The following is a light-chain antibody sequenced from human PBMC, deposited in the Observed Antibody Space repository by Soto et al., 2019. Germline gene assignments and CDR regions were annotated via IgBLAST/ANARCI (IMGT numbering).Light chain of an antibody. Sequence: VLTQSPGALSVSPGGGCTRSGRASQSVSSNLVWYQHKPGQAPRLLIYGASTRATDIPARFSGSGSGTEFTLTISSLQSEDYAVYYCQQYNNLPRTFGGGTKVDI. CDR2: GAS. V-gene: IGKV3-15*01. CDR3: QQYNNLPRT. CDR1: QSVSSN. J-gene: IGKJ4*01.